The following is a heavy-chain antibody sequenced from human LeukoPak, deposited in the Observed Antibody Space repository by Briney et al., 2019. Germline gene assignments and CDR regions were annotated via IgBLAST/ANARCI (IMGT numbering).Heavy chain of an antibody. CDR1: GGSISSSSYY. CDR2: IYYSGST. CDR3: ARDITGGSDY. D-gene: IGHD3-3*01. Sequence: AETLSLTCTVSGGSISSSSYYWGWIRQPPGKGLEWIGSIYYSGSTYYNPSLNSRVTISVDTSKNQFSLKLSSVTAADTAVYYCARDITGGSDYWGQGTLVTVSS. J-gene: IGHJ4*02. V-gene: IGHV4-39*07.